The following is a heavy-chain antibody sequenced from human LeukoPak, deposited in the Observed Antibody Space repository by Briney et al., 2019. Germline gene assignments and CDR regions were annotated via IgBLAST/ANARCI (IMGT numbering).Heavy chain of an antibody. CDR3: ARGHTSIGYDPGAAMGYYFDY. Sequence: PSETLSLTCTVSGGSLSSYYWSWIRQPPGKGLEWIGYIYYSGSTNYNPSLKSRVAISVDTSKNQCSLKLSSVTAADTAVYYCARGHTSIGYDPGAAMGYYFDYWGQGTLVTVSS. J-gene: IGHJ4*02. CDR2: IYYSGST. CDR1: GGSLSSYY. V-gene: IGHV4-59*12. D-gene: IGHD3-3*01.